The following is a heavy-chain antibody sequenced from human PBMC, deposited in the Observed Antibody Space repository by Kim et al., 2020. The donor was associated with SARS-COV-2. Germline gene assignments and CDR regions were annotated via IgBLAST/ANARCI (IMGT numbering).Heavy chain of an antibody. Sequence: SETLSLTCAVSGGSISSGGYSWSWIRQPPGKGLEWIGYIYHRGSTYYNPSLKSRVTISVDRSKNQFSLKLSSVTAADTAVYYCARGGYDFWSGYRSAGDAFDIWGQGTMVTVSS. CDR3: ARGGYDFWSGYRSAGDAFDI. CDR2: IYHRGST. J-gene: IGHJ3*02. V-gene: IGHV4-30-2*01. D-gene: IGHD3-3*01. CDR1: GGSISSGGYS.